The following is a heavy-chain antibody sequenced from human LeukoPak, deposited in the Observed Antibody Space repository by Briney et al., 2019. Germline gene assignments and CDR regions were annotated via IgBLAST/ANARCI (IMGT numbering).Heavy chain of an antibody. CDR2: INPNSGGT. J-gene: IGHJ6*03. D-gene: IGHD3-10*01. CDR3: ARDGAARAYYYYYYYMDV. CDR1: GYTFTGYY. Sequence: ASVKVSCKASGYTFTGYYMHWVRQAPGQGREWMGWINPNSGGTNYAQKFQGRVTMTRDTSISTAYMELSRLRSDDTAVYYCARDGAARAYYYYYYYMDVWGKGTTVTVSS. V-gene: IGHV1-2*02.